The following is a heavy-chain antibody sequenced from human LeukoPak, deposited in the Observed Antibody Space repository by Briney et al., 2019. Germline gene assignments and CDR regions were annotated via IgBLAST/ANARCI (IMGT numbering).Heavy chain of an antibody. J-gene: IGHJ4*02. D-gene: IGHD3-9*01. CDR2: ISSSSSYI. V-gene: IGHV3-21*01. Sequence: PGGSLRLSCAASGFTFSSYSMNWVRQAPGKGLEWVSSISSSSSYIYYADSVKGRFTISRDNAKNSLYLQMNSLRAEDTAVYYCARWPDTYYDILTYFDYWGQGTLVTVSS. CDR3: ARWPDTYYDILTYFDY. CDR1: GFTFSSYS.